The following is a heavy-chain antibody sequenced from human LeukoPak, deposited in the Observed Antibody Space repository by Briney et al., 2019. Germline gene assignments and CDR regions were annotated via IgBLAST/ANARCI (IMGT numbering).Heavy chain of an antibody. Sequence: PGGSLRLSCAASRFIFSRYGMNWVRQAPGKGLEWVSYISDNNSTMAYANSVKGRFIISRDNAKNSLYLQMNSLRAEDTAVYYCASPLGSTFHIWGQGTMVTVSS. D-gene: IGHD1-26*01. CDR3: ASPLGSTFHI. V-gene: IGHV3-48*01. CDR1: RFIFSRYG. J-gene: IGHJ3*02. CDR2: ISDNNSTM.